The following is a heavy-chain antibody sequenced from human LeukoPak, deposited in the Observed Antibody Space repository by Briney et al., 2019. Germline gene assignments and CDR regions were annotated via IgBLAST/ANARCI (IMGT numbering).Heavy chain of an antibody. CDR1: GYTFTSYA. Sequence: GASVKVSCKASGYTFTSYAMHWVRQAPGQRPEWMGWINAGNGNTKYSQKFQGRVTMTTDTSTSTAYMELRSLRSDDTAVYYCARASSSSWYRDYWGQGTLVTVSS. D-gene: IGHD6-13*01. CDR2: INAGNGNT. V-gene: IGHV1-3*01. J-gene: IGHJ4*02. CDR3: ARASSSSWYRDY.